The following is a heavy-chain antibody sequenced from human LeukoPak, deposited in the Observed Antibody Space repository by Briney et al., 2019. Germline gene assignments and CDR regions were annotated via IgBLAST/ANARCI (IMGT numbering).Heavy chain of an antibody. CDR3: ARGTAAGRREFNFDY. V-gene: IGHV3-48*04. Sequence: GGSLRLSCAVSGFTFSSYSMNCVRQAPGKGLEWVSHISRGSTTIFYADSVKGRFTISRDNAKNSLYLQMNSLRAEDTAVYYCARGTAAGRREFNFDYWGQGTLVTVSS. CDR1: GFTFSSYS. D-gene: IGHD6-13*01. J-gene: IGHJ4*02. CDR2: ISRGSTTI.